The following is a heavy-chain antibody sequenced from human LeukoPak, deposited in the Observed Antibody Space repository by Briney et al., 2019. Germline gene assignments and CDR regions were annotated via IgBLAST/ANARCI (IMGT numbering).Heavy chain of an antibody. CDR2: INHSGST. D-gene: IGHD6-13*01. V-gene: IGHV4-34*01. CDR3: ARASGYSNRHCDY. J-gene: IGHJ4*02. CDR1: GGSFSGYY. Sequence: SETLSLTCAVYGGSFSGYYWSWIRQPPGKGLEWIGEINHSGSTNYNPSLKSRVTISLDTSKNQFSLKLSSVTAADTAIYYCARASGYSNRHCDYWGQGTLVTVSS.